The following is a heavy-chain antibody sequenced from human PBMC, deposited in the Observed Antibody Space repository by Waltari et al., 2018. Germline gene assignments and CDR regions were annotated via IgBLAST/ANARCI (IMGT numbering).Heavy chain of an antibody. V-gene: IGHV3-30-3*01. D-gene: IGHD4-17*01. J-gene: IGHJ6*02. CDR3: ARVGTVTQMYYYYGLDV. Sequence: QMQLMESGGGVVQGGRSLRLSWAASGFAFSISHMHSFPQAPGKGLEWVALISYDGTKTFYADSVKGRFTISRDNSKNTLYLQMNTLRDEDTAVYYCARVGTVTQMYYYYGLDVWGQGTTVSVS. CDR2: ISYDGTKT. CDR1: GFAFSISH.